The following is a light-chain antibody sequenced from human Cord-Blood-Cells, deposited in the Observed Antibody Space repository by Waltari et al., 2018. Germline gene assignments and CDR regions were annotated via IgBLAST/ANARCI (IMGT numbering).Light chain of an antibody. Sequence: QSALTQPPSASGSPGQSVTISCTGTSSDVGGYNYVSWYQQHPGKAPKPMSYEVSKRPSGVPDRFSGSKSGNTASLTGSGLQAEDEADYYCSSYAGSNNLVFGGGTKLTVL. J-gene: IGLJ3*02. V-gene: IGLV2-8*01. CDR2: EVS. CDR3: SSYAGSNNLV. CDR1: SSDVGGYNY.